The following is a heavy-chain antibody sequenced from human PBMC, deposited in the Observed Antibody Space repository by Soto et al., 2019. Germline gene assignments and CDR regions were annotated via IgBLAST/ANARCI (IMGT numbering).Heavy chain of an antibody. CDR2: IYHTGGT. CDR1: GGSISSSNW. D-gene: IGHD6-19*01. CDR3: AARMNAYSSGWYLDY. V-gene: IGHV4-4*02. Sequence: QVQLQESGPGLVKPSGTLSLTCAVSGGSISSSNWWTWVRQPPGKRLKWIGEIYHTGGTNYNPSLKRRVTISVDKSKNQFSLKLSSMTAADTAVYYCAARMNAYSSGWYLDYWGHGPLVTVSS. J-gene: IGHJ4*01.